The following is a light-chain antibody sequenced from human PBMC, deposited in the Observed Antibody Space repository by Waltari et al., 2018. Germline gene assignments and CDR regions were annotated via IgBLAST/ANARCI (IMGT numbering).Light chain of an antibody. J-gene: IGKJ2*03. Sequence: DLQMTQPPSSLSASVGDRVTISCRASKNIRSYLSWYQQKPGIAPNLVIYAASTLQSGVPSRFSGSGSGTNFTLTITSLQAEDFATYFCQASYTTPYSFGQGTKVEIK. CDR2: AAS. V-gene: IGKV1-39*01. CDR1: KNIRSY. CDR3: QASYTTPYS.